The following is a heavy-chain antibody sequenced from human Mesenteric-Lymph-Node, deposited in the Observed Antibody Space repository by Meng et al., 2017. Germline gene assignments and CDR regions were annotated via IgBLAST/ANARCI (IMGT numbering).Heavy chain of an antibody. J-gene: IGHJ4*02. D-gene: IGHD5-18*01. V-gene: IGHV3-53*01. CDR2: IYSGAIYSGSSS. CDR3: AKDLDTAMVTDY. Sequence: GGSLRLSCEVSGFPVSQHHISWVRQAPGKGLEWVSIIYSGAIYSGSSSHYADSVKGRFTISRDNSKNTVYLQMNSLRAEDTAVYYCAKDLDTAMVTDYWGQGTLVTVSS. CDR1: GFPVSQHH.